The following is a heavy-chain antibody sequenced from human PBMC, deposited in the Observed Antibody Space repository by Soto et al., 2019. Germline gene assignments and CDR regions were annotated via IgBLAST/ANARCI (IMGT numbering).Heavy chain of an antibody. Sequence: ASVKVSCKASGYTFTGYYMHWMRQAPGQGLEWMGWINPNSGGTNYAQKFQGWVTMTRDTSISTAYTGLSRLRSDDTAVYYCARELVVVPAANDAFDIWGQGTMVTVSS. D-gene: IGHD2-2*01. CDR1: GYTFTGYY. CDR2: INPNSGGT. CDR3: ARELVVVPAANDAFDI. J-gene: IGHJ3*02. V-gene: IGHV1-2*04.